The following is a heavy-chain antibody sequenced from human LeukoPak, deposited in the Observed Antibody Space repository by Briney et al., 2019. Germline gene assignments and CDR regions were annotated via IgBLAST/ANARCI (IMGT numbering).Heavy chain of an antibody. CDR3: ARGQGLMVCAMTPFDY. J-gene: IGHJ4*02. CDR1: GGSISSGGYY. Sequence: SETLSLTCTVSGGSISSGGYYWSWIRQHPGKGLEWIGYIYYSGSTYYNPSLKSRVTISVDTSKNQFSLKLSSVTAADTAVYYCARGQGLMVCAMTPFDYWGQGTLVTVSS. D-gene: IGHD2-8*01. CDR2: IYYSGST. V-gene: IGHV4-31*03.